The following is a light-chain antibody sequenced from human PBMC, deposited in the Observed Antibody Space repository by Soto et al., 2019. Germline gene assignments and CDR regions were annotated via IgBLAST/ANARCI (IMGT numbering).Light chain of an antibody. J-gene: IGKJ4*01. V-gene: IGKV3-15*01. CDR2: GAS. CDR1: QSIGSI. Sequence: EIVMTQSPATLSVSPGERATLSCRASQSIGSILAWYQQKPGQAPRLLIYGASTRATGIPARFTGSGSGTEFTLIVSSLQSEDSAVYYCQQYYHWPLTFGGGTKVEIK. CDR3: QQYYHWPLT.